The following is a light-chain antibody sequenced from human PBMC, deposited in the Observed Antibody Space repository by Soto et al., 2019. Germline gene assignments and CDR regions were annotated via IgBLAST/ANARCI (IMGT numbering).Light chain of an antibody. CDR2: DAS. CDR3: QWRSDWPPRLT. V-gene: IGKV3-11*01. J-gene: IGKJ4*01. Sequence: EVVLTQSPATLSLSPGERDTLSCRASESIGNYLAWYQQKLGQAPKLIIYDASHRAIGIPGRFSGAWSGTDFAVTISSLKPEDFAVYYCQWRSDWPPRLTFGGGTKVEIK. CDR1: ESIGNY.